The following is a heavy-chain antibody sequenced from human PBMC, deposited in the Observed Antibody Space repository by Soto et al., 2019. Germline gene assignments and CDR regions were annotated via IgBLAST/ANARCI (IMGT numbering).Heavy chain of an antibody. CDR3: ARQIYDSDTGPNFQYYFDS. J-gene: IGHJ4*02. D-gene: IGHD3-22*01. Sequence: GEFKKIAYKRSVYSFAGYWITWVRQKPGKGLEWMGRIDPSDSQTYYSPSFRGHVTISVTKSITTVFLQWSSLRASDTAMYYCARQIYDSDTGPNFQYYFDSWGQGTPVTVS. CDR2: IDPSDSQT. CDR1: VYSFAGYW. V-gene: IGHV5-10-1*01.